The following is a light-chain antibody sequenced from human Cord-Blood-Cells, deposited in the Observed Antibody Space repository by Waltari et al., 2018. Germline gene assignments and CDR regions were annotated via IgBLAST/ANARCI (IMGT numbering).Light chain of an antibody. J-gene: IGLJ3*02. V-gene: IGLV6-57*03. CDR1: SGSMSSNY. CDR3: QSYDSSREV. Sequence: NFMLTQPHSVSESPGKTVTISCTRRSGSMSSNYGQWYQQRPASAPTTVIYEDNQRPSGVPDRFSGSIDSSSNSASLTISGLKTEDEADYYCQSYDSSREVFGGGTKLTVL. CDR2: EDN.